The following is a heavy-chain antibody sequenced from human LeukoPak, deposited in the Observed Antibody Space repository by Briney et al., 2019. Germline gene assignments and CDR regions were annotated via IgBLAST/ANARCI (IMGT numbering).Heavy chain of an antibody. D-gene: IGHD2-2*01. CDR2: IFYSGST. CDR3: ARLVCTSANCYAPSHLDY. V-gene: IGHV4-30-4*01. Sequence: SQTLSLTCTVSGGSISSGDYYWGWIRQPPGQGLEWVGYIFYSGSTYYNPSLKSRLTISVDTSKSQFSLKLSSMTAADTAVYYCARLVCTSANCYAPSHLDYWGQGILVTVSS. J-gene: IGHJ4*02. CDR1: GGSISSGDYY.